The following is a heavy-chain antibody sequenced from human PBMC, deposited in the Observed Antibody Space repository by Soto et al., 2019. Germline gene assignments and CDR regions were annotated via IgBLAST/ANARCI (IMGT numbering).Heavy chain of an antibody. J-gene: IGHJ4*02. CDR3: ARRWGTTFDY. D-gene: IGHD3-16*01. Sequence: QVQLQESGPGLVKPSETLSLTCTVSGGSISSYYWSWIRQPPGKGLEWIGYIYYSGSTNYNPSLKSPIPISVDTSKNQFSLKLSSVTAADTAVYYCARRWGTTFDYWGQVTLVTVSS. V-gene: IGHV4-59*08. CDR2: IYYSGST. CDR1: GGSISSYY.